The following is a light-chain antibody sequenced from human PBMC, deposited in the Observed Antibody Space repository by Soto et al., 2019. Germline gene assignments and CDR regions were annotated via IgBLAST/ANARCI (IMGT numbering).Light chain of an antibody. J-gene: IGLJ3*02. CDR1: SSDVGEYDY. CDR2: DVS. CDR3: CSYAGSRV. Sequence: QSALTQPRSVSGSPGQSVTISCTGTSSDVGEYDYVSWYQHHPGKAHKLMIYDVSQRPSGVPDRFSGSKSGSTASLTISGLQAEDEADYYCCSYAGSRVFGGGTKLTVL. V-gene: IGLV2-11*01.